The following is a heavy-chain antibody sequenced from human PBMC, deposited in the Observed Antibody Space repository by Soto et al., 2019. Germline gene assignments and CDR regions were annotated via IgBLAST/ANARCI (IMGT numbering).Heavy chain of an antibody. V-gene: IGHV3-74*01. D-gene: IGHD6-13*01. CDR3: TRGPRPLSPGTWTY. Sequence: PGGSLRLFCAASGFIFKMYWMHWVRQTPGKGLVWISRIYNDGSYTDYADSVRGRFTISRDNVNDTLYLQMNNLRAEDSGLYYCTRGPRPLSPGTWTYWPQGTQVSV. CDR2: IYNDGSYT. CDR1: GFIFKMYW. J-gene: IGHJ4*02.